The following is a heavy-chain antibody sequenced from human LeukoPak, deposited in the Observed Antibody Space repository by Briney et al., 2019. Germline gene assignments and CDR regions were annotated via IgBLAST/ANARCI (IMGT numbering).Heavy chain of an antibody. CDR2: ISWNSGSI. D-gene: IGHD6-13*01. CDR3: AKDKGAAAHASMDV. Sequence: GGSLRLSCAASGFTFDDYAMHWVRQAPGKGLEWVSGISWNSGSIGYADSVKGRFTISRDNAKNSLYLQMNSLRAEDTALYYCAKDKGAAAHASMDVWGQGTTVTVSS. J-gene: IGHJ6*02. V-gene: IGHV3-9*01. CDR1: GFTFDDYA.